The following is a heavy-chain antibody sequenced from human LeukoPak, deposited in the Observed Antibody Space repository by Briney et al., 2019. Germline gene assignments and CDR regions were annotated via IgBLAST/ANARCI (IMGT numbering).Heavy chain of an antibody. CDR2: IYTSGGT. D-gene: IGHD6-19*01. Sequence: PSETLSLTCTVSGXSISDYYWTWIRQPAGKGLEWIGRIYTSGGTNYNPSLKSRVTMSVDTSKNQFSLKLSSVTAADTAMYYCARAAEYSSGWYLFDYWGQGILVTVSA. V-gene: IGHV4-4*07. J-gene: IGHJ4*02. CDR3: ARAAEYSSGWYLFDY. CDR1: GXSISDYY.